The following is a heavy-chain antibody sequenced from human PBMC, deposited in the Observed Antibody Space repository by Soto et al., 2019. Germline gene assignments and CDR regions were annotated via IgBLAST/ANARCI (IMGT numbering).Heavy chain of an antibody. CDR1: GGSSGGYD. D-gene: IGHD6-19*01. J-gene: IGHJ4*02. CDR3: ARHAPIAVAAAFDY. CDR2: IYYSGST. Sequence: SETLCLTCSVSGGSSGGYDGSWIRQPPGKGLEWIGYIYYSGSTNYNPSLKSRATISVDTSKNQFSLKLSSVTAADTAVYYCARHAPIAVAAAFDYWGQGTLVTVSS. V-gene: IGHV4-59*08.